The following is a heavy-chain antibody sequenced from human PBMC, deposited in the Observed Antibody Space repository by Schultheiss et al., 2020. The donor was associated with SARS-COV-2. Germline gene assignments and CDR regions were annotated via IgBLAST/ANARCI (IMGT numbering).Heavy chain of an antibody. Sequence: SETLSLTCTVSGGSISTYYWRWIRQPPGKGLEWIGEINHSGSTNYNPSLKSRVTISVDTSKNQFSLKLSSVTAADTAVYYCARIPSTYSSRRNYYYYYYGMDVWGQGTTVTVSS. CDR3: ARIPSTYSSRRNYYYYYYGMDV. CDR1: GGSISTYY. V-gene: IGHV4-34*01. CDR2: INHSGST. J-gene: IGHJ6*02. D-gene: IGHD6-13*01.